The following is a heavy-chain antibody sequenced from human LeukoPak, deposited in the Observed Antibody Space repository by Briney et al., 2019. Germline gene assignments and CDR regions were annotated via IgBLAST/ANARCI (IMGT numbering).Heavy chain of an antibody. J-gene: IGHJ4*02. CDR2: INSDGSST. CDR3: ARRLYSSSWYYFDY. D-gene: IGHD6-13*01. CDR1: GFTFSSYW. Sequence: PGGSLRLSCAASGFTFSSYWMHWVRQAPGKGLVWVSRINSDGSSTNYADSVKGRFTIPRDNAKNTLYLHMNSLRAEDTAVYYCARRLYSSSWYYFDYWGQGTLVTVSS. V-gene: IGHV3-74*01.